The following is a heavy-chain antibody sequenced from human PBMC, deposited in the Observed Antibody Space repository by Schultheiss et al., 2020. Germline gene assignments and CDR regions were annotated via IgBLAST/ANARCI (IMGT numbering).Heavy chain of an antibody. CDR1: GGSISSSSYY. D-gene: IGHD6-19*01. V-gene: IGHV4-39*07. CDR2: INHSGST. CDR3: ARDARVAVAGTRFNWFDP. Sequence: TLSLTCTVSGGSISSSSYYWGWIRQPPGKGLEWIGEINHSGSTYYNPSLKSRVTISVDTSKNQFSLKLSSVTAADTAVYYCARDARVAVAGTRFNWFDPWGQGTLVTVSS. J-gene: IGHJ5*02.